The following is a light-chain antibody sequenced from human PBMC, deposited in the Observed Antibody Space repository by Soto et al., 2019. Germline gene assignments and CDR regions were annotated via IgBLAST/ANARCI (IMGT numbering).Light chain of an antibody. J-gene: IGKJ1*01. CDR2: DAS. CDR1: QSISSW. CDR3: QQYNSSWT. V-gene: IGKV1-5*02. Sequence: DIQMTQSPSTLSASVGDRVTIICRASQSISSWLAWYQQKPGKAPKLLIHDASSLESGVSSRFSGSGSGTEFTLTISSLQPDDFATYYCQQYNSSWTFGQGTKVEIK.